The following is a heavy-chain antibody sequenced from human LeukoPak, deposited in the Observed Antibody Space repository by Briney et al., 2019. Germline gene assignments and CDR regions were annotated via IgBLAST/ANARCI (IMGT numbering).Heavy chain of an antibody. CDR3: ARDEEGFDY. V-gene: IGHV1-46*01. Sequence: ASVKVSCKASVSTFTSNYIHWVRHAPGQGLEWRGMIYPRDGSTSYAQKFQGRVTVTRDTSTSTVHMELSALRSEDTAVYYCARDEEGFDYWGQGTLVTVSS. J-gene: IGHJ4*02. CDR1: VSTFTSNY. CDR2: IYPRDGST.